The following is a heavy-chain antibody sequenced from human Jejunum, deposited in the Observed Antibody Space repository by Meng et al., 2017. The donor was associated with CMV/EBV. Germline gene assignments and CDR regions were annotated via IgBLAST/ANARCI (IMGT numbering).Heavy chain of an antibody. CDR1: GFTFSSYW. V-gene: IGHV3-74*01. CDR3: ARDFKFNWNDYFDY. Sequence: VQLVEAGGGLVQPGGSLRLSCAASGFTFSSYWIHWVRQAPGKGLVWVSRINTDGSTINYADSVKGRFTISRDDAKNTLYLQMNSLKPEDTAVYYCARDFKFNWNDYFDYWGQGTLVTVSS. CDR2: INTDGSTI. D-gene: IGHD1-1*01. J-gene: IGHJ4*02.